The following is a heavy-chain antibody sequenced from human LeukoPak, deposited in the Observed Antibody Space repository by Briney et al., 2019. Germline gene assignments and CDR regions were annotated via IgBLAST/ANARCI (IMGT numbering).Heavy chain of an antibody. CDR3: ARDRGWGSSGYYVDY. Sequence: GGSLRLSCAASGFTFSTYPMGWVRQAPGKGLEWVSSISSSGDSTYQADSAKGRFTISRDNSKSTLYLQMNSLRAEDTAVYYCARDRGWGSSGYYVDYWGQGTLVTVSS. D-gene: IGHD3-22*01. J-gene: IGHJ4*02. V-gene: IGHV3-23*01. CDR1: GFTFSTYP. CDR2: ISSSGDST.